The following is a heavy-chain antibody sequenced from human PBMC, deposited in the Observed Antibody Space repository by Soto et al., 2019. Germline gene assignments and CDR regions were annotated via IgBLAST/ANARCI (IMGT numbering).Heavy chain of an antibody. V-gene: IGHV3-49*03. CDR1: AFTFGDYA. CDR2: IRSKAYGGTT. D-gene: IGHD6-13*01. Sequence: PGGSLRLSCTASAFTFGDYAMSWFRQAPGKGLEWVGFIRSKAYGGTTEYAASVKGRFTISRDDSKSIAYLQMNSLKTEDTAVYYCTRXSGYSSSWYYYYYGMDVWGQGTTVTVSS. CDR3: TRXSGYSSSWYYYYYGMDV. J-gene: IGHJ6*02.